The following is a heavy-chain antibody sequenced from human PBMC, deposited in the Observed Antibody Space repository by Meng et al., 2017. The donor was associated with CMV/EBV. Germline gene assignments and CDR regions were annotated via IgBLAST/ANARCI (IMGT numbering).Heavy chain of an antibody. V-gene: IGHV3-30*02. Sequence: GESLKISCAASGFTFSSYGMHWVRQAPCKGLEWVAFIRYDGSNKYYADSVKGRFTISRDNSKNTLYLQMNSLRAEDTAVYYCAKVLSNWNYLGAFDYWGQGTLVTVSS. D-gene: IGHD1-7*01. CDR2: IRYDGSNK. CDR3: AKVLSNWNYLGAFDY. CDR1: GFTFSSYG. J-gene: IGHJ4*02.